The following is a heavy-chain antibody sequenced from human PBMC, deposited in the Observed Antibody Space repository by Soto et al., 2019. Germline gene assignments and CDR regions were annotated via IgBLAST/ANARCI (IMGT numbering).Heavy chain of an antibody. Sequence: ASVKVSCKASGYTFTSYGISWVRQAPGQGLEWMGWISAYNGNTNYAQKLQGRVTMTTDTSTSTAYMELRSLRSDDTAVYYCARDGEVDSSGWYGGGWFDPWGQGTLVTVSS. CDR2: ISAYNGNT. D-gene: IGHD6-19*01. CDR3: ARDGEVDSSGWYGGGWFDP. J-gene: IGHJ5*02. V-gene: IGHV1-18*01. CDR1: GYTFTSYG.